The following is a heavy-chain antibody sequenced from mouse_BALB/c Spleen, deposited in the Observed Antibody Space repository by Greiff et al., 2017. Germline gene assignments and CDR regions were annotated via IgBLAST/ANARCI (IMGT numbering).Heavy chain of an antibody. CDR2: IDPANGNT. Sequence: VQLKESGAELVKPGASVKLSCTASGFNIKDSYMPWVKQRPEQGLEWIGRIDPANGNTKYDPKFQGKATITADTSSNTAYLQLSSLTSEDTAVYYCARDGYYPCYAMDYWGQGTSVTVSA. CDR3: ARDGYYPCYAMDY. J-gene: IGHJ4*01. V-gene: IGHV14-3*02. CDR1: GFNIKDSY. D-gene: IGHD2-3*01.